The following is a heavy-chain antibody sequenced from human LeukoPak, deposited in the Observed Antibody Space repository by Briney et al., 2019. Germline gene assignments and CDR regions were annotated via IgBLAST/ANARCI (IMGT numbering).Heavy chain of an antibody. CDR2: IYYSGST. D-gene: IGHD3-22*01. J-gene: IGHJ6*02. Sequence: SQTLSLTCTVSGGSISSGDYYWSWIRRPPGKGLEWIGYIYYSGSTYYNPSLKSRVTISVDTSKNQFSLKLSSVTAADTAVYYCARAPSYYDSSGSTLGYYYYGMDVWGQGTTVTVSS. CDR1: GGSISSGDYY. V-gene: IGHV4-30-4*01. CDR3: ARAPSYYDSSGSTLGYYYYGMDV.